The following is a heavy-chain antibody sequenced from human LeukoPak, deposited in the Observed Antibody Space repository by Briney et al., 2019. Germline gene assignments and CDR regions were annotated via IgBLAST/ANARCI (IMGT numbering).Heavy chain of an antibody. CDR3: VVLLAGGGGRGY. J-gene: IGHJ4*02. CDR1: GDSTSNDH. V-gene: IGHV4-59*01. Sequence: VRPSETLSLTCTVSGDSTSNDHWSWVRQPPGKGLEWIGHIYYAGSMKYNPTLGSRVTISVDTSSKQFSLKLTSVSAADSAVYYCVVLLAGGGGRGYWGQGTLVAVSS. CDR2: IYYAGSM. D-gene: IGHD2-15*01.